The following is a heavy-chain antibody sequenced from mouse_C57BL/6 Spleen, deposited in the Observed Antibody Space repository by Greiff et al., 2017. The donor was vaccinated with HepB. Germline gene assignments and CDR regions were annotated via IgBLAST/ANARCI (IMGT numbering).Heavy chain of an antibody. V-gene: IGHV14-3*01. D-gene: IGHD1-1*01. CDR3: AREEIRGTTVGYAMDD. CDR1: GFNIKNTY. CDR2: IDPANGNT. Sequence: VQLQQSVAELVRPGASVKLSCTASGFNIKNTYMHWVKQRPEQGLEWIGRIDPANGNTKYAPKFQGQATITADTSSNTAYLQRSSLTAEDTAIYYSAREEIRGTTVGYAMDDWGQGTSVTVSS. J-gene: IGHJ4*01.